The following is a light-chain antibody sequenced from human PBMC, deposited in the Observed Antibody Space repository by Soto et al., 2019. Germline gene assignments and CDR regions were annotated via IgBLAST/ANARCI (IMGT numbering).Light chain of an antibody. V-gene: IGKV1-9*01. CDR2: AAS. Sequence: IQLTQSPSSLSASVGDRVTITCRASQGISSYLAWYQQKPGKAPKLLIYAASTLQSGVPSSFSGSGSGTDFILTISSMQPEDSTNYYFKQLNSYPRTLGPRTNADIK. J-gene: IGKJ3*01. CDR1: QGISSY. CDR3: KQLNSYPRT.